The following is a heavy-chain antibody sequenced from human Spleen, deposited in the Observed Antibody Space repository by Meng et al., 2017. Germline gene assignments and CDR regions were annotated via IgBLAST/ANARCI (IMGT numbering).Heavy chain of an antibody. CDR3: ARDEDISAAGKLFGDY. CDR1: GYPFTAYY. CDR2: IIPNSGDT. Sequence: QVQRVQSGAAVKEPGASVKVSCKPSGYPFTAYYIHWVRQAPGQGLEWMGHIIPNSGDTLYAPKFQGRVTMTGDTSISTAYMELSGLRSDDTAMYYCARDEDISAAGKLFGDYWGQGTLVTVSS. V-gene: IGHV1-2*06. D-gene: IGHD6-13*01. J-gene: IGHJ4*02.